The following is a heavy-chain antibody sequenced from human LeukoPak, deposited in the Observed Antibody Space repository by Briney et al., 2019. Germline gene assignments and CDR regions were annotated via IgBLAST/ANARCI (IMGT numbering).Heavy chain of an antibody. CDR3: ARDSRIQLWRTLDY. D-gene: IGHD5-18*01. J-gene: IGHJ4*02. CDR1: GGSISSYY. V-gene: IGHV4-59*01. CDR2: IYYSGST. Sequence: SETLSLTCTVSGGSISSYYWSWIRQPPGKGLEWIGYIYYSGSTNYNPSLKSRVTISVDTSRNQFSLRLSSVTAADTAVYYCARDSRIQLWRTLDYWGQGTLVTVSS.